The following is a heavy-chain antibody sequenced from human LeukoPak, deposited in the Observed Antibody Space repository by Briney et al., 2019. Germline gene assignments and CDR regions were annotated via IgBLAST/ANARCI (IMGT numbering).Heavy chain of an antibody. D-gene: IGHD2/OR15-2a*01. CDR2: IYTSGST. V-gene: IGHV4-4*07. Sequence: SETLSLTCTVSGGSISSYYWSWIRQPAGKGLEWIGRIYTSGSTNYNPSLKSRVTMSVDTSKNQFSLKLSSVTAADTAVYYCAREKEESYYYYYCMDVWGKGTTVTVSS. J-gene: IGHJ6*03. CDR1: GGSISSYY. CDR3: AREKEESYYYYYCMDV.